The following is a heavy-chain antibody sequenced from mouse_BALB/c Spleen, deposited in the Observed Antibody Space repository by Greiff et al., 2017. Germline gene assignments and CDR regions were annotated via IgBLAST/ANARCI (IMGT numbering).Heavy chain of an antibody. CDR1: GFTFSSYA. CDR3: ATYDGYYGAMDY. CDR2: ISSGGSYT. D-gene: IGHD2-3*01. V-gene: IGHV5-9-4*01. J-gene: IGHJ4*01. Sequence: EVMLVESGGGLVKPGGSLKLSCAASGFTFSSYAMSWVRQSPEKRLEWVAEISSGGSYTYYPDTVTGRFTISRDNAKNTLYLEMSSLRSEDTAMYYCATYDGYYGAMDYWGQGTSVTVSS.